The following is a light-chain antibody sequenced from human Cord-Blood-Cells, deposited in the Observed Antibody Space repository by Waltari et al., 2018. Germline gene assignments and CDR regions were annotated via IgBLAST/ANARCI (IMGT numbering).Light chain of an antibody. V-gene: IGLV1-51*01. Sequence: QSVLTQPPSVSAAPGRQVTISSSGTSSNMGNNYVSWYQQPPGTAPKLLIYDNNKRPSGIPDRFSGSKSGTSATLGITGLQTGDEADYYCGTWDSSLSAGRVFGGGTKLTVL. CDR1: SSNMGNNY. CDR3: GTWDSSLSAGRV. J-gene: IGLJ3*02. CDR2: DNN.